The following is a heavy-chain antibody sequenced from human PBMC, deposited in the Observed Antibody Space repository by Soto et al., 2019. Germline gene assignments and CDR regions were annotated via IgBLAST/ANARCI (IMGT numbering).Heavy chain of an antibody. J-gene: IGHJ6*03. V-gene: IGHV4-34*01. D-gene: IGHD2-2*01. CDR2: INHSGST. Sequence: SETLSLTCAVYGGSFSGYYWSWIRQPPGKGLEWIGEINHSGSTNYNPSLKSRVTISVDTSKNQFSLKLSSVTAADTAVYYCALVVVPAARSPTNYYMDVWGKGTTVTVSS. CDR1: GGSFSGYY. CDR3: ALVVVPAARSPTNYYMDV.